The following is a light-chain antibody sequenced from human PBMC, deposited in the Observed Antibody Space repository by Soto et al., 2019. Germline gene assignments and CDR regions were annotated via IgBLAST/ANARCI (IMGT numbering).Light chain of an antibody. CDR3: SSYTSSSTPYV. Sequence: QSALTQPASVSGSPGQSITISCSGTSSDVGGYTYVSWYQQHPGKAPKVIIYEVSNRPSGVSSRFSGSKSGKTASLTISGLQAEDEADYYCSSYTSSSTPYVFGTGTKVTV. CDR1: SSDVGGYTY. V-gene: IGLV2-14*01. J-gene: IGLJ1*01. CDR2: EVS.